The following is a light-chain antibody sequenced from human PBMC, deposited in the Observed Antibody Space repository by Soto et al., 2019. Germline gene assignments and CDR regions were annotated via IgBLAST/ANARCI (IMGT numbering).Light chain of an antibody. CDR3: QQYKNT. Sequence: DILLTQSPSTLSASIGDRVTITCRTSQTINNWLAWYQQKPGKAPKLLIHKTSILESGVPSRFSGNGSGTEFTLTISSLQPDDVATYSCQQYKNTFGHATKVDIE. CDR1: QTINNW. J-gene: IGKJ3*01. V-gene: IGKV1-5*03. CDR2: KTS.